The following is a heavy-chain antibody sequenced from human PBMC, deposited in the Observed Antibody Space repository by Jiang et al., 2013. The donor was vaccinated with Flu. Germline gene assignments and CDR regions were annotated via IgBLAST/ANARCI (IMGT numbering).Heavy chain of an antibody. CDR3: VRDDAGYAF. CDR1: GFTFSGFA. D-gene: IGHD5-12*01. V-gene: IGHV3-30*04. CDR2: ISYDGRNT. Sequence: VQLLESGGGVVRPGRSLRLSCATSGFTFSGFALHWVRQAPGQGLEWVAVISYDGRNTNYADSVKGRFTISRDKSKNTMYLQMNSLTGEDTGVYYCVRDDAGYAFWGQGTPGHRLL. J-gene: IGHJ4*02.